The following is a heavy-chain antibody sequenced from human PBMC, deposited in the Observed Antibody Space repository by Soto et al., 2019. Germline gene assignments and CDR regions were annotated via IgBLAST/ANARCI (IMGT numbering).Heavy chain of an antibody. CDR2: IYHSGST. D-gene: IGHD3-22*01. J-gene: IGHJ4*02. CDR3: ASFRIVGAWYFDF. CDR1: GGSISSGGYS. V-gene: IGHV4-30-2*01. Sequence: SETLSLTCAVSGGSISSGGYSWSWIRQPPGKGLEWIGYIYHSGSTYYNPSLKSRVTISVDRSKNQFSLKLSSVTAADTAVYYGASFRIVGAWYFDFWGQGTLVTVSS.